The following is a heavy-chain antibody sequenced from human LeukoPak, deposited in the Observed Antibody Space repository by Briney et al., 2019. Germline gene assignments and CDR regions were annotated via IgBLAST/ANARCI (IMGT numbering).Heavy chain of an antibody. Sequence: PGGSLRLSCAASGFSFSGHWMNWVRQTPGKGLEWVANIKADGSEKYYVDSVKGRFTISRDDAKRTVDLQMDNLRAEDTAIYYCAYRNNFEYWGQGALVTVSS. J-gene: IGHJ4*02. D-gene: IGHD1-26*01. CDR3: AYRNNFEY. CDR1: GFSFSGHW. V-gene: IGHV3-7*05. CDR2: IKADGSEK.